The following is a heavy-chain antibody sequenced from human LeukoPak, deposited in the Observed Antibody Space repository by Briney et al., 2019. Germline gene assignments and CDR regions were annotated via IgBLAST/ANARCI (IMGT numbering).Heavy chain of an antibody. Sequence: SETLSLTCAVYGGAFSGYYWSWIRQPPGKGLEWIGEINHSGSTNYNPSLKSRVTISVDTSKNQFSLKLSSVTAADTAVYYCARGIDYSNRGGHIDYWGQGTLVTVSS. CDR3: ARGIDYSNRGGHIDY. CDR2: INHSGST. CDR1: GGAFSGYY. J-gene: IGHJ4*02. V-gene: IGHV4-34*01. D-gene: IGHD4-11*01.